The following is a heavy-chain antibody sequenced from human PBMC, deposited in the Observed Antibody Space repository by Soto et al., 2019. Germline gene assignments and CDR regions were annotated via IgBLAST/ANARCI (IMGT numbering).Heavy chain of an antibody. D-gene: IGHD3-16*01. J-gene: IGHJ4*02. CDR1: GGTFSSYA. CDR2: IIPIFGTA. Sequence: QVQLVQSGAEVQKPGSSVKVSCKASGGTFSSYAISWVRQAPGQGLEWMGGIIPIFGTANYAQKFQGRVTITADESTSTAYMELSSLRSEDTAVYYCARVPYYDYVWGSWGTFDYWGQGTLVTVSS. V-gene: IGHV1-69*01. CDR3: ARVPYYDYVWGSWGTFDY.